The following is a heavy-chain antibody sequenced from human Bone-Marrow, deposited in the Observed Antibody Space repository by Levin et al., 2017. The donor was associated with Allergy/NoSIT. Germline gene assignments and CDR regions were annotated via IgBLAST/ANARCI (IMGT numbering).Heavy chain of an antibody. CDR1: GYTFTSYA. CDR2: INTNTGNP. CDR3: ARESYSGSHPLGVWFDP. J-gene: IGHJ5*02. D-gene: IGHD1-26*01. Sequence: ASVKVSCKASGYTFTSYAMNWVRQAPGQGLEWMGWINTNTGNPTYAQGFTGRFVFSLDTSVSTAYLQICSLKAEDTAVYYCARESYSGSHPLGVWFDPWGQGTLVTVSS. V-gene: IGHV7-4-1*01.